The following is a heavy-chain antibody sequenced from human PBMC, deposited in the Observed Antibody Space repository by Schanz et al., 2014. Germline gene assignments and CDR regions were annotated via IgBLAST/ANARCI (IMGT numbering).Heavy chain of an antibody. CDR3: VRDAYLQIRGTVFDS. CDR1: GFTFSDHH. Sequence: QVQLVESGGGLVKPGGSLRLSCAASGFTFSDHHMAWIRQAPGKGLEWVSIISNTGTFIYYADSVRGRFVISRDNAKSSLFLQMKGLRAEDTAVYYCVRDAYLQIRGTVFDSWGPGNLVTVSS. J-gene: IGHJ4*02. V-gene: IGHV3-11*01. D-gene: IGHD1-1*01. CDR2: ISNTGTFI.